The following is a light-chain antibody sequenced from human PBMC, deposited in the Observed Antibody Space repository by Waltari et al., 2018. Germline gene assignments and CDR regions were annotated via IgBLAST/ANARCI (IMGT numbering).Light chain of an antibody. V-gene: IGKV1-27*01. J-gene: IGKJ3*01. CDR1: QGINNY. CDR3: QDYHSAPQFT. CDR2: AAS. Sequence: DIQMTQSPSSLSASVGDRVTITCRPSQGINNYLAWYQQKPGKVPKLLIYAASTLQSGVPSRFSGSGSGTDFTLTISSLQPEDVATYYCQDYHSAPQFTFGPGTKVDIK.